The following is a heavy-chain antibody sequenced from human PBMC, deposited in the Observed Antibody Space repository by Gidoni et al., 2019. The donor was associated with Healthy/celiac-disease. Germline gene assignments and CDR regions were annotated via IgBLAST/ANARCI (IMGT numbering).Heavy chain of an antibody. Sequence: HVQLQQCGDGLLKPSETLSLPLAVYAGSFRGHYWSWSRPPPGKGLEWIGDINHGGSTNYHPSLKSRVTISVDTSKNQLSRKLRSVPAADTAVYYCARGRITMVRGVLTIFDHWGQGTLVTVSS. J-gene: IGHJ4*02. V-gene: IGHV4-34*01. CDR3: ARGRITMVRGVLTIFDH. D-gene: IGHD3-10*01. CDR1: AGSFRGHY. CDR2: INHGGST.